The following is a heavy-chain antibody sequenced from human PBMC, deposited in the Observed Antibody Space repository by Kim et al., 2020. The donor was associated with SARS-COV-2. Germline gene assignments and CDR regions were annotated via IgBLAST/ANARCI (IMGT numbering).Heavy chain of an antibody. CDR3: AREFGYCSSTSCYNYYYMDV. J-gene: IGHJ6*03. CDR2: IWYDGSNK. V-gene: IGHV3-33*01. Sequence: GGSLRLSCAASGFTFSSYGMHWVRQAPGKGLEWVAVIWYDGSNKYYADSVKGQFTISRDNSKNTLYLQMNSLRAEDTAVYYCAREFGYCSSTSCYNYYYMDVWGKGTTVTVSS. D-gene: IGHD2-2*03. CDR1: GFTFSSYG.